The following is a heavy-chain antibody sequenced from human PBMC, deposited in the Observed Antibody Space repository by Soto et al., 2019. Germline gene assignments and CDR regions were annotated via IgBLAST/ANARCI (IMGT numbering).Heavy chain of an antibody. CDR2: LGSNPRTI. D-gene: IGHD5-12*01. CDR3: ARGYAAADY. CDR1: GFNFPNYG. Sequence: GGSLRLSGAASGFNFPNYGFGWVRQAPWKGLEWVSFLGSNPRTIYYSDSVKGRFTISRDNARTSLYLQMDSLRDEDRALYYCARGYAAADYSGRGTLVTVPQ. J-gene: IGHJ4*02. V-gene: IGHV3-11*04.